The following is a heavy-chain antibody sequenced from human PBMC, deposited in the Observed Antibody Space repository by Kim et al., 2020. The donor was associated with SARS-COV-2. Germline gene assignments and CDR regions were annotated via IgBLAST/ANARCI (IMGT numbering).Heavy chain of an antibody. CDR2: INHSGST. CDR3: ARGGGYSYGAIDY. V-gene: IGHV4-34*01. D-gene: IGHD5-18*01. CDR1: GGSFSGYY. J-gene: IGHJ4*02. Sequence: SGTLSLTCAVYGGSFSGYYWSWIRQPPGKGLEWIGEINHSGSTNYNPSLKSRVTISVDTSKNQFSLKLSSVTAADTAVYYCARGGGYSYGAIDYWGQGTLVTVSS.